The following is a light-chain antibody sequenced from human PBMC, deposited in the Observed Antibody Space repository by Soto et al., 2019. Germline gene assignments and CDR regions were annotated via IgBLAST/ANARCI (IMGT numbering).Light chain of an antibody. CDR2: DVS. CDR3: GSHAITSTPGV. Sequence: QSVLTQPASVSGSPGQSITISCTGTSSDIGGYNYVSWYQHHPGKAPKVMIYDVSNRPSGVSNRFSGSKSGNTASLTISGLQAEDEAYYYCGSHAITSTPGVFGGGTKLTVL. CDR1: SSDIGGYNY. V-gene: IGLV2-14*03. J-gene: IGLJ3*02.